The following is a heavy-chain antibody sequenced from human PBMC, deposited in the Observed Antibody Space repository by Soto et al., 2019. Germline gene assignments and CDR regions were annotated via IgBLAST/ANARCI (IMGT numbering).Heavy chain of an antibody. D-gene: IGHD7-27*01. CDR3: ARDQALAPTVWGY. J-gene: IGHJ4*02. V-gene: IGHV4-31*03. Sequence: NPSRTLSLTCIVSGESSRSRGHNWSWIRQRPEKGLEWIGYIYYSGSTHYNPSLRSRLTISLDTSKNQFFLRLVSVTAADTALYYCARDQALAPTVWGYWGQGIQVTVSS. CDR1: GESSRSRGHN. CDR2: IYYSGST.